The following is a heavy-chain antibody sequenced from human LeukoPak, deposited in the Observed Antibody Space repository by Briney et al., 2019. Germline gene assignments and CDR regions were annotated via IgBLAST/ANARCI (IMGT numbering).Heavy chain of an antibody. J-gene: IGHJ4*02. CDR1: GFTFSGYS. V-gene: IGHV3-21*01. CDR2: ISSSSSYI. D-gene: IGHD3-3*01. CDR3: ARGTEVLRFLEWLSFDY. Sequence: PGGSLRLSCAASGFTFSGYSMNWVRQAPGKGLEWVSSISSSSSYIYYADSVKGRFTISRDNAKNSLYLQMNSLRAEDTAVYYCARGTEVLRFLEWLSFDYWGQGTLVTVSS.